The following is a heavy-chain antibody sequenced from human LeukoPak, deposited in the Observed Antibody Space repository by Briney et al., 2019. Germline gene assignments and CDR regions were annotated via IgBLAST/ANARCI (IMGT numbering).Heavy chain of an antibody. J-gene: IGHJ4*02. D-gene: IGHD6-19*01. V-gene: IGHV4-34*01. CDR2: INHSGST. CDR3: ARGVSGNYSSGWLDY. CDR1: GGSFSGYY. Sequence: SETLSLTCAVYGGSFSGYYWSWIRQPPGKGLEWIREINHSGSTNYNPSLKSRVTISVDTSKNQFSLKLSSVTAADTAVYYCARGVSGNYSSGWLDYWGQGTLVTVSS.